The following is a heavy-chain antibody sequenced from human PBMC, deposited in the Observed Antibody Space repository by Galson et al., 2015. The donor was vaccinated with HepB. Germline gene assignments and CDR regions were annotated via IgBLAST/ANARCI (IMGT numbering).Heavy chain of an antibody. CDR1: GFSLRTHGVG. V-gene: IGHV2-5*02. Sequence: PALVKPTQTLTLTCTLSGFSLRTHGVGVVWIRPPPEKSLEWLAAIYWDDDKRYSPSLKTRLTITKDTSKNQVVITMTNVDPVDTATYYCAHRGLGGTYFDYWGQGILVTVSS. J-gene: IGHJ4*02. CDR3: AHRGLGGTYFDY. CDR2: IYWDDDK. D-gene: IGHD1-26*01.